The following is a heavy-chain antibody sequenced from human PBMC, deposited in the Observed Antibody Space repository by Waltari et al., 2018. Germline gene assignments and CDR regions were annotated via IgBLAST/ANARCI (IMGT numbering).Heavy chain of an antibody. CDR3: ARGPRGLEWLLYTDWYFDL. D-gene: IGHD3-3*01. V-gene: IGHV1-46*01. J-gene: IGHJ2*01. CDR1: GYTFTSYY. CDR2: INPSGGST. Sequence: QVQLVQSGAEVKKPGASVKVSCKASGYTFTSYYMHWVRQAPGQGLEWMGIINPSGGSTSYAQKFQGRVTMTRDTSTSTVYMELSSLRSEDTAVYYCARGPRGLEWLLYTDWYFDLWGRGTLVTVSS.